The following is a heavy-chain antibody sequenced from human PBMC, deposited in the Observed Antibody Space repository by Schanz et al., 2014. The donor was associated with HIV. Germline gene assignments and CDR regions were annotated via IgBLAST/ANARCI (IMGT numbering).Heavy chain of an antibody. Sequence: EVHLVESGGGLVKPGGSLRLSCAASRFTFSRYGMSWVRQTPDKGLEWVSSISGNGDSAYYADSVRGRFTISRDNSLHMLYLEMKSLRAEDTAVYYCAKDPGILPRTYFDSWGQGTPVTVSS. J-gene: IGHJ4*02. D-gene: IGHD2-2*02. CDR2: ISGNGDSA. V-gene: IGHV3-23*04. CDR1: RFTFSRYG. CDR3: AKDPGILPRTYFDS.